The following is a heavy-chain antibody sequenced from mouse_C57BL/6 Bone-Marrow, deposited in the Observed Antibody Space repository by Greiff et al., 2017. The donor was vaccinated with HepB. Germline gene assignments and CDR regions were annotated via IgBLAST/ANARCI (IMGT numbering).Heavy chain of an antibody. J-gene: IGHJ4*01. V-gene: IGHV5-12*01. CDR1: GFTFSDYY. CDR2: ISNGGGST. CDR3: ARLGVADYAMDY. D-gene: IGHD1-1*01. Sequence: EVKVVESGGGLVQPGGSLKLSCAASGFTFSDYYMYWVRQTPEKRLEWVAYISNGGGSTYYPDTVKGRFTISRDNAKNTLYLQMSRLKSEDTAMYYCARLGVADYAMDYWGQGTSVTVSS.